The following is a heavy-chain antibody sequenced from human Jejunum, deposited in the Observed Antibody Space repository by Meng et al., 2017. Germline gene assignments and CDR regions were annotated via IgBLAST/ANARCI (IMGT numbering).Heavy chain of an antibody. CDR1: GGSISSSSYY. J-gene: IGHJ5*02. V-gene: IGHV4-39*01. Sequence: QLQVQGSGPGLVKPSETLSLTCTVSGGSISSSSYYWGWIRQPPGKGLEWIGTMYYHGSTYYNPSLKSRVTISVDTSKNQFSLKLSSVTAADTAVYYCARPHTSAWGQGTLVTVSS. D-gene: IGHD2-21*01. CDR2: MYYHGST. CDR3: ARPHTSA.